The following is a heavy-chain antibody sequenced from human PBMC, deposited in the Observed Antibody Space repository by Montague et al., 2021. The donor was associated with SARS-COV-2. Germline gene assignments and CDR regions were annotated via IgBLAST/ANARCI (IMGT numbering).Heavy chain of an antibody. CDR1: GFTFSSYG. J-gene: IGHJ3*02. V-gene: IGHV3-33*01. CDR3: ARERAYDGWTNDAFDI. D-gene: IGHD5-24*01. Sequence: SLRLSCAASGFTFSSYGMHWVRQAPGKGLEWVAVIWYDGSNKYYADSVKGRFTISRDNSKNTLYLQMNSLRAEDTAVYYCARERAYDGWTNDAFDIWGQGTMVTVSS. CDR2: IWYDGSNK.